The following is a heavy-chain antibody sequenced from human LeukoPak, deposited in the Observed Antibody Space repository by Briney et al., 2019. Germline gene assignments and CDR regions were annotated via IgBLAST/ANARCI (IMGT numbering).Heavy chain of an antibody. V-gene: IGHV1-69*05. CDR1: GGTFSSYA. J-gene: IGHJ3*02. CDR2: IIPIFGTA. D-gene: IGHD2-2*01. Sequence: SVKVSCKASGGTFSSYAISWVRQAPGQGLEWMGGIIPIFGTANYAQKFQGRVTITTDESTSTAYMELSSLRSEDTAVYYCASGLVPAADDDAFDIWGQGTMVTVSS. CDR3: ASGLVPAADDDAFDI.